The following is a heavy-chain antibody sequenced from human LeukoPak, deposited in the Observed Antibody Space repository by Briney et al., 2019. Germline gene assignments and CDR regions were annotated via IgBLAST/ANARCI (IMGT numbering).Heavy chain of an antibody. D-gene: IGHD6-13*01. CDR3: ARSIAAAGPPLDY. V-gene: IGHV4-38-2*02. Sequence: PSETLSLTCTVSGYSISSGYFWGWIRQPPGKGLEWIGSIYHGGSTFYNPSLKSRVTISEDTSKNQFSLRLSSVTAADTAVYYCARSIAAAGPPLDYWGQGTLVTVSS. J-gene: IGHJ4*02. CDR1: GYSISSGYF. CDR2: IYHGGST.